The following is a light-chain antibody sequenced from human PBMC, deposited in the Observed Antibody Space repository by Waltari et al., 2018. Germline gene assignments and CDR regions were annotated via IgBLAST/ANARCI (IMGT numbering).Light chain of an antibody. V-gene: IGKV4-1*01. CDR3: QQYYSFPQT. Sequence: DIVMTQSPDSLAVSLGARATIHCKSSQSVLYSSSNKNYLAWYQQKPGQPPKLLIYWASTRESGVPDRFSGSGSGTDFTLTISSLQAEDVAVYYCQQYYSFPQTFGQGTKVEIK. CDR1: QSVLYSSSNKNY. J-gene: IGKJ1*01. CDR2: WAS.